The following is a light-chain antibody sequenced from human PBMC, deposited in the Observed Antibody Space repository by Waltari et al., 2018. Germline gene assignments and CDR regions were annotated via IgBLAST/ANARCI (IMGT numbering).Light chain of an antibody. CDR3: QQYNNWPRT. CDR2: GAS. J-gene: IGKJ1*01. V-gene: IGKV3-15*01. CDR1: QSISSN. Sequence: EIVITQSPATLSVSPGERATLSCGASQSISSNLAWYRQKPGQAPRLLNYGASTRATGIPARFSGSGSGTEFTLTISSLQSEDFAVYYCQQYNNWPRTFGQGTKVEIK.